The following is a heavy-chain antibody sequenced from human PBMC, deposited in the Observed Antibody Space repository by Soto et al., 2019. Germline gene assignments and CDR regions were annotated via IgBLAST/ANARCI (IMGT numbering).Heavy chain of an antibody. CDR1: GYTFTSYG. CDR3: ARDDYYYGMDV. CDR2: FSTYNTNI. J-gene: IGHJ6*02. V-gene: IGHV1-18*01. Sequence: QVYLVQSGAEVKKPGASVKVSCKTSGYTFTSYGISWVRQAPGQGLEWMGWFSTYNTNIYYAQTLQGRVTLTTETSTSTVYMELRTLRSDDTAIYYCARDDYYYGMDVWGQGTTVTVSS.